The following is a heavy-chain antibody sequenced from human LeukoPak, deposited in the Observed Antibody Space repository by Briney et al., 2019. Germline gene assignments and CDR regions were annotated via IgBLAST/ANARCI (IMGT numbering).Heavy chain of an antibody. D-gene: IGHD6-19*01. CDR3: ARRGSSTGWSFDY. J-gene: IGHJ4*02. V-gene: IGHV4-38-2*02. Sequence: RSSETLSLTCTGSGDSISVAFVWGWIRQSPGKGLEWIGNLYHDGNTYYNPSLNGRVTMSVDTSKNQFSLTLNSVTAADTAVYFCARRGSSTGWSFDYWGLGSLVTVSS. CDR2: LYHDGNT. CDR1: GDSISVAFV.